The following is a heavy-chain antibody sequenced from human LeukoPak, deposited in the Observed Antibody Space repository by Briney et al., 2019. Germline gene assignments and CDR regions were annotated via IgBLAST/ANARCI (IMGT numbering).Heavy chain of an antibody. V-gene: IGHV3-30-3*01. CDR1: GFTFSSYA. CDR3: ARELLPYYYYGMDV. J-gene: IGHJ6*02. CDR2: ISYDGSNK. Sequence: GRSLRLSCAASGFTFSSYAMHWVRQAPGKGLEWVAVISYDGSNKYYADSVKGRFTISRDNSKNTLYLQMNSLRAEDTAVYYCARELLPYYYYGMDVWGQGTTVTVSS. D-gene: IGHD2-15*01.